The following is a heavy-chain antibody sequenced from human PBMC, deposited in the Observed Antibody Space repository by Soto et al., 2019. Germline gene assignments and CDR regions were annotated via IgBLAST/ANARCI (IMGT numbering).Heavy chain of an antibody. CDR3: ARVPFLAPVTGAEIFDF. J-gene: IGHJ3*01. Sequence: QVQLVQSGAEVKKPGASVKVSCKASGYSFTSYDMNWVRQAPGQGLEWMGWVNPNSGGTDDAQKFQDRVTMTTDTTIMTANMELISLRSEDTVDYYCARVPFLAPVTGAEIFDFWGQGTMVTVSS. CDR2: VNPNSGGT. CDR1: GYSFTSYD. D-gene: IGHD2-21*02. V-gene: IGHV1-8*01.